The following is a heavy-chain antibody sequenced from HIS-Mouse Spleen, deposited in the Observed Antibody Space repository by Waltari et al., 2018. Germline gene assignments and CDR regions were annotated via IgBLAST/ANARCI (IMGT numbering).Heavy chain of an antibody. Sequence: EVQLVESGGGLVKPGGSLRLHWSSSGFTFRYALMSWVRQAPGKGLEWVGRIKSKTDGGTTDYAAPVKGRFTISRDDSKNTLYLQMNSLKTEDTAVYYRTLRLADWGQGTLVTVSS. V-gene: IGHV3-15*01. CDR3: TLRLAD. J-gene: IGHJ4*02. D-gene: IGHD6-6*01. CDR1: GFTFRYAL. CDR2: IKSKTDGGTT.